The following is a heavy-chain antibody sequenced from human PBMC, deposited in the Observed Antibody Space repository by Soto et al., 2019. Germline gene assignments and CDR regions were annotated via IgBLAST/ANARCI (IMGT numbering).Heavy chain of an antibody. J-gene: IGHJ4*02. Sequence: GASVKGACKASCYTFTSYDISWVRQAPGQGLEWMGWISAYNGNTNYAQKLQGRVTMTTDTSTSTAYMELRSLRSDDTAVYYCARDVEWLANYYFDYWGQGTLVTVSS. V-gene: IGHV1-18*01. CDR2: ISAYNGNT. D-gene: IGHD5-12*01. CDR1: CYTFTSYD. CDR3: ARDVEWLANYYFDY.